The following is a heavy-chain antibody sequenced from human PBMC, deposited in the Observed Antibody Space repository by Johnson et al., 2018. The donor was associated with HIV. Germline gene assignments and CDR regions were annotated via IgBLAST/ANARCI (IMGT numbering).Heavy chain of an antibody. J-gene: IGHJ3*02. CDR1: GFTFSSYA. CDR3: ARDLIVVVVAATQWGDAFDI. CDR2: ISYDGSNK. Sequence: QMQLVESGGGVVQPGRSLRLSCAASGFTFSSYAMHWVRQAPGKGLEWVAVISYDGSNKYYADSVKGRFTISSDNSKNTLYLQMNSLRAEDTAVYYCARDLIVVVVAATQWGDAFDIWGQGTMVTVSS. D-gene: IGHD2-15*01. V-gene: IGHV3-30*04.